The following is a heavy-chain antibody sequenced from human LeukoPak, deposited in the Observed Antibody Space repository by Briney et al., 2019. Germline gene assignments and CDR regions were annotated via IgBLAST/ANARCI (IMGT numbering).Heavy chain of an antibody. CDR3: AREGIGMTGSREYYFDY. CDR1: GYTFTSYY. Sequence: ASVKVSCKASGYTFTSYYMHWVRQAPGQGLEWMGWINPNSGGTNYAQKFQGRVTMTRDTSISTAYMELSRLRSDDTAVYYCAREGIGMTGSREYYFDYWGQGTLVTVSS. J-gene: IGHJ4*02. V-gene: IGHV1-2*02. CDR2: INPNSGGT. D-gene: IGHD1-20*01.